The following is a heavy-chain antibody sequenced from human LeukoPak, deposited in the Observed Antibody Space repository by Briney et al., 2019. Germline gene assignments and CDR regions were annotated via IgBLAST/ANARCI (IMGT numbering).Heavy chain of an antibody. CDR2: IYYSGST. D-gene: IGHD1-26*01. Sequence: SETLSLTYTVSGGSISSSSYYWGWIRQPRGKGLEWIGTIYYSGSTYYNPSLKSRVTMSVDTSKNQFSLKLTSVTAADPAVYYCARGSEFYTRVGATAIFDYWGQGTLGTVSS. CDR1: GGSISSSSYY. V-gene: IGHV4-39*01. CDR3: ARGSEFYTRVGATAIFDY. J-gene: IGHJ4*02.